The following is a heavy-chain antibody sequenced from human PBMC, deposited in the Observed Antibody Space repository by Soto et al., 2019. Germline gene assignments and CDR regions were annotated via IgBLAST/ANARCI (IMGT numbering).Heavy chain of an antibody. J-gene: IGHJ6*03. D-gene: IGHD5-18*01. CDR1: GYTFTGYY. Sequence: ASVKVSCKASGYTFTGYYMHWVRQAPGQGLEWMGWINPNSGGTNYAQKFQGWVTMTRDTSISTAYMELSRLRSDDTAVYYCARGGDTAMVMPYYYYYYMDVWGKGTTVTVSS. CDR3: ARGGDTAMVMPYYYYYYMDV. V-gene: IGHV1-2*04. CDR2: INPNSGGT.